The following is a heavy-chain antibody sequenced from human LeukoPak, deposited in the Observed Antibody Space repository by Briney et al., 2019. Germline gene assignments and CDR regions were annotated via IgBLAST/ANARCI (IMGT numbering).Heavy chain of an antibody. J-gene: IGHJ3*02. CDR2: ISSSSLYI. Sequence: GGSLRLSCAASGFTLSTYSLNWVRQAPGKGLEWVSSISSSSLYIYYADSVKGRFTISRDNAKNSLFLQMNSLRAEDTAVYYCARDTHYYGSGSPAFDIWGQGTMVTVSS. V-gene: IGHV3-21*01. D-gene: IGHD3-10*01. CDR3: ARDTHYYGSGSPAFDI. CDR1: GFTLSTYS.